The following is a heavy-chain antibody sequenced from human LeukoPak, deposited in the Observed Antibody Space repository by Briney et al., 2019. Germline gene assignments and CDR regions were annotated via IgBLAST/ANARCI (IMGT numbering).Heavy chain of an antibody. Sequence: SETLSLTCTVSGGSISSYYWGWIRQPPGKGLEWIGYIYYSGSTNYNPSLKSRVTISVDTSKNQFSLKLSSVTAADTAVYYCARAPIAAAGRRRADAFDIWGQGTMVTVSS. CDR3: ARAPIAAAGRRRADAFDI. CDR1: GGSISSYY. CDR2: IYYSGST. D-gene: IGHD6-13*01. J-gene: IGHJ3*02. V-gene: IGHV4-59*08.